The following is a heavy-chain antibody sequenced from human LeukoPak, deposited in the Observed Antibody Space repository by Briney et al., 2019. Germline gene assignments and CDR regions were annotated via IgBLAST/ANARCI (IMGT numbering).Heavy chain of an antibody. Sequence: ASVKVSCKASGYTFTGYYMHWVRQAPGQGLEWMGWINPNTGGTNYAQKFQGRVTMTRDTSISTAYMDLSRLRSDDTAVYYCARESVPAVAARRGLNYWGQGTLVAVSS. CDR1: GYTFTGYY. V-gene: IGHV1-2*02. CDR3: ARESVPAVAARRGLNY. CDR2: INPNTGGT. D-gene: IGHD6-6*01. J-gene: IGHJ4*02.